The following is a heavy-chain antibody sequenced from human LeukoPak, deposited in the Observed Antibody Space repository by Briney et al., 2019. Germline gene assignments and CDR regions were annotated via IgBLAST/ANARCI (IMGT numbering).Heavy chain of an antibody. D-gene: IGHD4-17*01. CDR2: IHHSEGT. J-gene: IGHJ4*02. V-gene: IGHV4-34*01. CDR3: ARERAVTTYYYFDY. Sequence: SETLSLTCDVHGESLSRYYWSWIRQSPGKGLEWIGDIHHSEGTNYNPSLKSRVTISLDTSKNQFSLKLSSVTAADTAVYYCARERAVTTYYYFDYWGQGTLVTVSS. CDR1: GESLSRYY.